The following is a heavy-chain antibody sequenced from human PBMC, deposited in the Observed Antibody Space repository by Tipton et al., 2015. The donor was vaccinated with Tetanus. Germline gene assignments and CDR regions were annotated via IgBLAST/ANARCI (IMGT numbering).Heavy chain of an antibody. V-gene: IGHV3-53*01. CDR1: GFTVSSNY. Sequence: GSLRLSCAASGFTVSSNYMSWVRQAPGKGLEWVSVIYSGGSTYYADSVKGRFTISRDNSKNTLYLQMNSLRAEDTAVYYCARGATYSSSSYFDYWGQGTLVTVSS. D-gene: IGHD6-6*01. CDR2: IYSGGST. J-gene: IGHJ4*02. CDR3: ARGATYSSSSYFDY.